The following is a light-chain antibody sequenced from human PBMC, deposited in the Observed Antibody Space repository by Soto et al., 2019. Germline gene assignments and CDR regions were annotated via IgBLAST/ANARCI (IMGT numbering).Light chain of an antibody. V-gene: IGLV2-14*01. J-gene: IGLJ1*01. Sequence: QSALTQPASVSGSPGQSITISCTGTSSDVGRYNYVSWYQQHPGKAPKLMIYDVSNRPSGVSNRFSGSKSGNTASLTISGLQAEDDDDYYCTSYASSSTLYVFGTGTKVTVL. CDR3: TSYASSSTLYV. CDR2: DVS. CDR1: SSDVGRYNY.